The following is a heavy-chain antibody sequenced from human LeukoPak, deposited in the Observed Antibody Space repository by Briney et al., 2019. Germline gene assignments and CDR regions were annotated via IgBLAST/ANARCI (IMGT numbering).Heavy chain of an antibody. J-gene: IGHJ6*03. CDR3: ARDPYSGNYGNDYYYYMDV. V-gene: IGHV3-21*01. Sequence: GGSLRLSCAASGFTFSNYNMNWVRQAPGKAMEWVSSITSSGTYIFYADSVKGRFTISRDNAKNSLYLQTDSLGPEDTAVYYCARDPYSGNYGNDYYYYMDVWGKGTTVTISS. CDR2: ITSSGTYI. D-gene: IGHD1-26*01. CDR1: GFTFSNYN.